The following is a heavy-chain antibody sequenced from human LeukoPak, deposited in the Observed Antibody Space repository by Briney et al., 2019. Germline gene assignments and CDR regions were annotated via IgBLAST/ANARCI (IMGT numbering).Heavy chain of an antibody. V-gene: IGHV4-59*01. Sequence: SETLSLTCTVSGGSINSYYWNWIRQPPGKGLEWIGYIYYSGSTNYNPSLKSRVTISLDTSKNQFSLKLGSVTAADTAVYYCASTYCSGGSCYPYYWGQGTLVTVSS. CDR3: ASTYCSGGSCYPYY. J-gene: IGHJ4*02. D-gene: IGHD2-15*01. CDR2: IYYSGST. CDR1: GGSINSYY.